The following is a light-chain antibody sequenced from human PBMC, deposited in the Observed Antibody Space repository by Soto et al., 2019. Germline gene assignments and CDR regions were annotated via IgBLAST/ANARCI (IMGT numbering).Light chain of an antibody. Sequence: QSVLTQPPSVSEAPRQRVTISCSGSSSYIGNNAVNWYRQLPGKAPKLLIYYDDMLPSGVSDRFSGSKSGTSASLAISGLQSEDEADYYCAAWDDSLNGPVFGGGTKLTVL. J-gene: IGLJ2*01. CDR1: SSYIGNNA. CDR3: AAWDDSLNGPV. CDR2: YDD. V-gene: IGLV1-36*01.